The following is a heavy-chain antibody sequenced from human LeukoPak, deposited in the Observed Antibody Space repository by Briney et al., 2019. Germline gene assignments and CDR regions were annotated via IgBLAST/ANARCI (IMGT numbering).Heavy chain of an antibody. V-gene: IGHV4-39*01. CDR3: ARRRLGWYSVDY. J-gene: IGHJ4*02. CDR1: GGSISSSSYY. CDR2: FYYSGST. D-gene: IGHD6-19*01. Sequence: PSETLSLTCTLSGGSISSSSYYWGWVRQPPGEGLGWIGSFYYSGSTYYQPSLKGRVTVSVDTSKNQFSLNLSSVTAADTAVYYCARRRLGWYSVDYWVQGTLVTVSS.